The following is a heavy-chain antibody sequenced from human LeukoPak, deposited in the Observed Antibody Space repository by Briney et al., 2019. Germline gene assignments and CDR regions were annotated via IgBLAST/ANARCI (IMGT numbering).Heavy chain of an antibody. CDR2: ISVSSSTI. CDR3: VPGYCTTTSCTHYFEY. D-gene: IGHD2-2*01. Sequence: GGSLRLSCAASGFTFSSYSMNWVRQAPGKGLEWLSYISVSSSTIYYADSVKGRFSISRDNAKNSLFLQMNSLRAEDTAVYYCVPGYCTTTSCTHYFEYWGQGTPVTVSS. J-gene: IGHJ4*02. CDR1: GFTFSSYS. V-gene: IGHV3-48*01.